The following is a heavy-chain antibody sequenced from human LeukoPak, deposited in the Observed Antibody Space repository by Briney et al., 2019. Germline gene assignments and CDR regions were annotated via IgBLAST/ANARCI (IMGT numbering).Heavy chain of an antibody. CDR3: AKQFFSQITVTSPGYFDY. CDR2: ISGSGGST. Sequence: QSGGSLRLSCAASGFTFSSYAMSWVRQAPGKGLEWVSAISGSGGSTYYADSVKGRFTISRDNSKNTLYLQMNSLRAEDTAVYYCAKQFFSQITVTSPGYFDYWGQGTLVTVSS. V-gene: IGHV3-23*01. D-gene: IGHD4-17*01. CDR1: GFTFSSYA. J-gene: IGHJ4*02.